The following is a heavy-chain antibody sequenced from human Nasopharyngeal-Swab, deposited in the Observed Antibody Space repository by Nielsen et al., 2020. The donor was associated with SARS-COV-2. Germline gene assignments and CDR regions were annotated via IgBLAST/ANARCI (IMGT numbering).Heavy chain of an antibody. Sequence: SETLSLTCTVSGSSISSGYYWAWIRQPPGKGLEWLGSIYHGGSTYYTPSLESRVTISVDTSNNHFSLKLTSVTAADTAVYYCARELSNTPKYNWFDPWGQGTLVTVSS. D-gene: IGHD5-18*01. CDR2: IYHGGST. V-gene: IGHV4-38-2*02. J-gene: IGHJ5*02. CDR3: ARELSNTPKYNWFDP. CDR1: GSSISSGYY.